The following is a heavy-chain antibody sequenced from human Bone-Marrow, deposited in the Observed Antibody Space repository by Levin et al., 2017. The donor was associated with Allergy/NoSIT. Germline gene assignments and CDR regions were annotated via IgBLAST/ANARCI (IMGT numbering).Heavy chain of an antibody. CDR3: VRGRLDYFDL. D-gene: IGHD3-16*01. J-gene: IGHJ3*01. Sequence: GGSLRLSCTVSGFILSNHDIHWVRQTPGNRLEWVSAIGVTNDTYYSDSVKGRFTISRENAKNSVHLQVNDLRAGDTALYYCVRGRLDYFDLWGQGTMVIVSS. CDR2: IGVTNDT. V-gene: IGHV3-13*01. CDR1: GFILSNHD.